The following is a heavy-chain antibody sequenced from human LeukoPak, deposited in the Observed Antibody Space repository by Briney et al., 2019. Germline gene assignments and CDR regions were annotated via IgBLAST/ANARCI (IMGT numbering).Heavy chain of an antibody. Sequence: GGSLRLSCAASGFTFSSYTMSWVRQAPGKGLEWVSSISSTGSYIYYADSMKGRFTISRDNAKNSLYLQMNSLRAEDTAVYYCARLFDYGDYRGEPHWGQGTLVTVSS. CDR2: ISSTGSYI. J-gene: IGHJ4*02. CDR3: ARLFDYGDYRGEPH. V-gene: IGHV3-21*01. D-gene: IGHD4-17*01. CDR1: GFTFSSYT.